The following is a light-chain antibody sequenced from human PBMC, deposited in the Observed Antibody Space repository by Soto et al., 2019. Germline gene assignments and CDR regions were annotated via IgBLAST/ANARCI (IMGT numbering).Light chain of an antibody. CDR2: DAS. Sequence: DIEMTQSPSTLSASVGDRVVITCRARQSISKWLAWYQQKPGKAPKFLIYDASTLESGVPSRFSGSGSGTEFTLTISSLQPEDFATFYCQQYSTFPRTFGQGTKVEI. V-gene: IGKV1-5*01. J-gene: IGKJ1*01. CDR3: QQYSTFPRT. CDR1: QSISKW.